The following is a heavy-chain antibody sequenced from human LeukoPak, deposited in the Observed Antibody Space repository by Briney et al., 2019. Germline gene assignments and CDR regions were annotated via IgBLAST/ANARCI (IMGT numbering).Heavy chain of an antibody. CDR3: AKASGYSYGYDAFDI. CDR2: ISGSGGST. Sequence: GGSLRLSCAASGFTFSNYAMSWVRQAPGKGLEWVSAISGSGGSTYYADSVKGRFTISRDNSKNTLYLQMNSLRAEDTAVYYCAKASGYSYGYDAFDIWGQGTMATVSS. V-gene: IGHV3-23*01. CDR1: GFTFSNYA. D-gene: IGHD5-18*01. J-gene: IGHJ3*02.